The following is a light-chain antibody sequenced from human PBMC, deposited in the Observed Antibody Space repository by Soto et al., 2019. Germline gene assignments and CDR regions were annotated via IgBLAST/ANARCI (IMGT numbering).Light chain of an antibody. CDR1: QSVLYSSNNKNY. J-gene: IGKJ1*01. V-gene: IGKV4-1*01. CDR3: QQYYRTPWT. CDR2: WAS. Sequence: DIVMTQSPDSLAVSLGERATINCRSSQSVLYSSNNKNYIAWYQQKPGQPPNLLIYWASTRESGVPDRFSGSGSGTDFTLTISNLQAEDVAVYYCQQYYRTPWTFGQGTKVEIK.